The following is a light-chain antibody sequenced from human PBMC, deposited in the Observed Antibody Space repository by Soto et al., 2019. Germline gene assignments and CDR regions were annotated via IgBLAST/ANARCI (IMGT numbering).Light chain of an antibody. CDR1: QAIDTY. J-gene: IGKJ5*01. CDR3: QQLNSFPFI. V-gene: IGKV1-9*01. Sequence: DIQLTQSPSFLSASVGDRVTITCRASQAIDTYLAWYQQKPGKAPKLLIYAASLLQSGVPSRFSGRGSGTEFTLTINSLQPEDFASYYCQQLNSFPFIFGQGTRLEI. CDR2: AAS.